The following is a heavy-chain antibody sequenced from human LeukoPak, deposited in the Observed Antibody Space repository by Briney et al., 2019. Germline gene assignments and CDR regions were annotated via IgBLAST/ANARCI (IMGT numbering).Heavy chain of an antibody. Sequence: PGGSLRLSCAASGFTFSSYGMHWVRQAPGKGLEWVAVISYDGSNKYYADSVKGRFTISRDNSKNTLYLRMNSLRAEDTAVYYCAKAWDTYYYDSSGYTIFDYWGQGTLVTVSS. CDR2: ISYDGSNK. CDR3: AKAWDTYYYDSSGYTIFDY. J-gene: IGHJ4*02. CDR1: GFTFSSYG. V-gene: IGHV3-30*18. D-gene: IGHD3-22*01.